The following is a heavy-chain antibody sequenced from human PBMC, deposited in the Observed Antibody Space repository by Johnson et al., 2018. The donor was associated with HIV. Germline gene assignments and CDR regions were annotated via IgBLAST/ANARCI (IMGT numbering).Heavy chain of an antibody. V-gene: IGHV3-30-3*01. Sequence: QVQLVESGGGLVQPGGSLRLSCAASGFTFSSYAMHWVRQAPGKGLEWVAVISYDGSNKYYADSVKGRFTISRDNSKNTLYLQMDSLRAEDTGVYYCASDYNFWSGRPDSFDVWGQGTTVTVSS. CDR2: ISYDGSNK. CDR3: ASDYNFWSGRPDSFDV. CDR1: GFTFSSYA. D-gene: IGHD3-3*01. J-gene: IGHJ3*01.